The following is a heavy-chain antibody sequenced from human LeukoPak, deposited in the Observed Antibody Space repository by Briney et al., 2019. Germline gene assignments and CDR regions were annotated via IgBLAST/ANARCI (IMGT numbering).Heavy chain of an antibody. Sequence: PSETLSLTCTVSGGSISSYYWSWIRQPAGKGLEWIGRIYTSGSTNYNPSLKSRVTISVDTSKNQFSPKLSSVTAADTAVYYCARVPSSSWYDWFDPWGQGTLVTVSS. D-gene: IGHD6-13*01. J-gene: IGHJ5*02. V-gene: IGHV4-4*07. CDR1: GGSISSYY. CDR2: IYTSGST. CDR3: ARVPSSSWYDWFDP.